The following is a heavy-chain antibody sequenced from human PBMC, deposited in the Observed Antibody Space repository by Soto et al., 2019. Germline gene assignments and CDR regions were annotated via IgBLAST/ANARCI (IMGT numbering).Heavy chain of an antibody. Sequence: GGSLRLSCAASGFTFSSYWMSWVRQAPGKGLEWVANIKQDGSEKYYVDSVKGRFTISRDNAKNSLYLQMNSLRAEDTAVYYCARDGYQLLPDYYMDVWGKGTTVTVSS. V-gene: IGHV3-7*01. CDR1: GFTFSSYW. CDR3: ARDGYQLLPDYYMDV. J-gene: IGHJ6*03. D-gene: IGHD2-2*01. CDR2: IKQDGSEK.